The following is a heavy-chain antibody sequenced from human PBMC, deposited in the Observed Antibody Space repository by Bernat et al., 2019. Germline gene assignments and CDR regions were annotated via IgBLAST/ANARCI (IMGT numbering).Heavy chain of an antibody. J-gene: IGHJ4*02. Sequence: QVQLQESGPGLVKPSETLSLTCTVSGGSISSYYWSWIRQPPGKGLEWIGDIYYSGSTNYNPSLKSRVTISVDTSKNQFSLKLSSVTAADTAVYYCARSEMSIAARDLFDYWGQGTLVTVSS. D-gene: IGHD6-6*01. V-gene: IGHV4-59*01. CDR3: ARSEMSIAARDLFDY. CDR2: IYYSGST. CDR1: GGSISSYY.